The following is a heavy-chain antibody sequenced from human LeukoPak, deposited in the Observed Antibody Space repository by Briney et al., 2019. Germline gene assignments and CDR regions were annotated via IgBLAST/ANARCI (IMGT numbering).Heavy chain of an antibody. Sequence: ASVKVSCEASAYSFTDYYIHWVRQAPGQGLEWMGWINPNSGGTNSAQKFQVRITLTRDTSISTAYMELSRLGSDDTAVYYCAAGPVYDYFEFWGQGTLVTVSS. CDR2: INPNSGGT. CDR3: AAGPVYDYFEF. J-gene: IGHJ4*02. D-gene: IGHD3-22*01. CDR1: AYSFTDYY. V-gene: IGHV1-2*02.